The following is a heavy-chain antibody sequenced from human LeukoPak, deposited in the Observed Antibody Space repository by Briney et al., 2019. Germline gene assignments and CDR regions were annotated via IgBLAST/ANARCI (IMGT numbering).Heavy chain of an antibody. V-gene: IGHV1-69*04. D-gene: IGHD4-23*01. CDR1: GGTFSSYA. J-gene: IGHJ3*02. CDR2: IIPILGIA. CDR3: ARDLHDYAGLQAFDI. Sequence: SVKVYCKASGGTFSSYAISWVRQAPGQGLEWMGRIIPILGIANYAQKFQGRVTITADKSTSTAYMELSSLRSEDTAVYYCARDLHDYAGLQAFDIWGQGTMVTVSS.